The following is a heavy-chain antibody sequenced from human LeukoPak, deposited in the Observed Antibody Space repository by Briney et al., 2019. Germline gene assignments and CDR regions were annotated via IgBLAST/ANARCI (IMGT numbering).Heavy chain of an antibody. J-gene: IGHJ5*02. CDR1: GFTFDDYA. Sequence: PGGSLRLSCAASGFTFDDYAMHWVRQAPGKGLEWVSLISWDGGSTYYAGSVKGRFTISRDNAKNSLYLQMNSLRAEDMALYYCARASHRGWYTYNWFDPWGQGTLVTVSS. D-gene: IGHD6-19*01. V-gene: IGHV3-43D*03. CDR3: ARASHRGWYTYNWFDP. CDR2: ISWDGGST.